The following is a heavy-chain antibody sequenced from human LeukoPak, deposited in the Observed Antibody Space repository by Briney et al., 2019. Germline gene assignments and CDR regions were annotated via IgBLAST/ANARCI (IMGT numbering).Heavy chain of an antibody. CDR1: GYTFTSYG. CDR3: ARVYLGITMIVVPMGDY. D-gene: IGHD3-22*01. V-gene: IGHV1-18*01. J-gene: IGHJ4*02. CDR2: ISAYNGNT. Sequence: ASVKVSCKASGYTFTSYGISWVRQAPGQGLEWMGWISAYNGNTNYAQKLQGRVTMTTDTSTSTAYLELRSLGSDDTAVYYCARVYLGITMIVVPMGDYWGQGTLLTVSS.